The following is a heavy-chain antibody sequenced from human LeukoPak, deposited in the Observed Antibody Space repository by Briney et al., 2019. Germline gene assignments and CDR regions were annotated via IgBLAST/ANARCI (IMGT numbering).Heavy chain of an antibody. Sequence: PSETLSLTCTVSGGSISSYYWSWIRQPPGKGLEWIGRIYTSGSTNYNPSLKSRVTMSVDTSKNQFSLKLSSVTAADTAVYYRARSPTTVVTPYYYYYYYMDVWGKGTTVTVSS. J-gene: IGHJ6*03. V-gene: IGHV4-4*07. D-gene: IGHD4-23*01. CDR2: IYTSGST. CDR3: ARSPTTVVTPYYYYYYYMDV. CDR1: GGSISSYY.